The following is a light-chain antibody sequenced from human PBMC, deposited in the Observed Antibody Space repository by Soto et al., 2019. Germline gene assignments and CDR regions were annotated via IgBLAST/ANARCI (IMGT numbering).Light chain of an antibody. V-gene: IGKV1-12*01. Sequence: DIHMTQSPSALSGSVGDRATITCRASQGSSSWVAWYQQKPGKAPKLLIYAASSLQSGGPSRFSGSGAVTDFTLTISSLQPEDFATYYCQQANRFPLTFGQGTRLEIK. CDR1: QGSSSW. J-gene: IGKJ5*01. CDR3: QQANRFPLT. CDR2: AAS.